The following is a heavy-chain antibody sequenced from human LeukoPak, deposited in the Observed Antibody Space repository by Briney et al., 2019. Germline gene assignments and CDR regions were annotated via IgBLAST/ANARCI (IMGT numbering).Heavy chain of an antibody. J-gene: IGHJ4*02. CDR1: GGSISSSSYY. V-gene: IGHV4-39*01. D-gene: IGHD6-13*01. CDR3: ASTIYSSSWYFDY. CDR2: IYYSGST. Sequence: SETLSLTCTASGGSISSSSYYWGWIRQPPGKGLEWIGSIYYSGSTYYNPSLKSRVTISVDTSKNQFSLKLSSVTAADTAVYYCASTIYSSSWYFDYWGQGTLVTVSS.